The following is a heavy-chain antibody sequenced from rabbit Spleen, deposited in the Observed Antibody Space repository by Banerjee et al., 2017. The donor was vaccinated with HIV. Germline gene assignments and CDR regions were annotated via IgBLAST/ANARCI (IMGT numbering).Heavy chain of an antibody. Sequence: QEQLVESGGGLVQPGGSLKISCTVSGFDISKNGVTWVRQAPGKGLEWIGYIDLLFGTTYDANWLNCRFTISSHNAQNTLYLQLHSPAASDTATYFGARDLHYTGPTWGPGTLVTVS. J-gene: IGHJ4*01. D-gene: IGHD4-2*01. V-gene: IGHV1S47*01. CDR1: GFDISKNG. CDR2: IDLLFGTT. CDR3: ARDLHYTGPT.